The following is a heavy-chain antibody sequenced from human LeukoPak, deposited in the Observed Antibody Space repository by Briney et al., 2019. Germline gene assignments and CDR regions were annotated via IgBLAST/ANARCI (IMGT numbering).Heavy chain of an antibody. Sequence: PGGSLRLSCAASGFTFRSYGMHWVRQPPGKGLEWGAFIRYDGSNKYYADSVKGRYTISRDNSKNTLYLQMKRLRAEYTAVYYGAKDRGVIAYWGQGTLVTVSS. D-gene: IGHD3-10*01. CDR2: IRYDGSNK. CDR3: AKDRGVIAY. J-gene: IGHJ4*02. CDR1: GFTFRSYG. V-gene: IGHV3-30*02.